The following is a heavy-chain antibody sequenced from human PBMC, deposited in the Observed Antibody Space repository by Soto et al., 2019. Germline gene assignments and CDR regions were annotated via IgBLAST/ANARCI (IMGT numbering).Heavy chain of an antibody. Sequence: GGSLRLSCAASGFILSSYWMSWVRQAPGKGLEWVANINQDGSEKYHVGSVKGRFTISRDNAKNSVYLQMNSLRAEDTAVYYCARVPGLGWLDPWGQGTLVTVSS. D-gene: IGHD6-19*01. J-gene: IGHJ5*02. CDR1: GFILSSYW. V-gene: IGHV3-7*05. CDR3: ARVPGLGWLDP. CDR2: INQDGSEK.